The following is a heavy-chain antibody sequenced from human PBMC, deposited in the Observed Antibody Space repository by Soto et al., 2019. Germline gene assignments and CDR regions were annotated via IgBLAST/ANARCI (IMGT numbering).Heavy chain of an antibody. CDR3: ARERYSSPGYYYFYGMDV. CDR2: IIPIFGTA. J-gene: IGHJ6*02. V-gene: IGHV1-69*06. CDR1: GGTFSSYA. Sequence: SVKVSCKASGGTFSSYAISWVRQAPGQGLEWMGGIIPIFGTANYAQKFQGRVTITADKSTSTAYMELSSLRSEDTAVYYCARERYSSPGYYYFYGMDVWGQGTTVTVSS. D-gene: IGHD6-13*01.